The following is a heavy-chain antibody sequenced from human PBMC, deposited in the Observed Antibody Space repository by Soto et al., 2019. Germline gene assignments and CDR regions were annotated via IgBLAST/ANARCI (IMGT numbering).Heavy chain of an antibody. CDR3: ARGKNSGDWYFGL. CDR1: TGSMRTYY. V-gene: IGHV4-59*01. J-gene: IGHJ2*01. D-gene: IGHD3-10*01. CDR2: VSSSGSA. Sequence: QLQLQESGPGLVKPSETLSLTCTVSTGSMRTYYWNWMRQPPGKGLEWIGFVSSSGSANYNPSLTSRVFISVDTSRNQFSLNLNAVTAADTAIYFCARGKNSGDWYFGLWGRGTLVIVSP.